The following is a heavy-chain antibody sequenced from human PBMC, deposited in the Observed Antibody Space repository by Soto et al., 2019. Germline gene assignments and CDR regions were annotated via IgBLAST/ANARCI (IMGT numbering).Heavy chain of an antibody. CDR3: ASGGYSGYDPFDY. D-gene: IGHD5-12*01. CDR1: GGSISSYY. J-gene: IGHJ4*02. V-gene: IGHV4-59*01. CDR2: IYYSGST. Sequence: KTSETLSLTCTVSGGSISSYYWSWIRQPPGKGLEWIGYIYYSGSTNYNPSPKSRVTISVDTSKNQFSLKLSSVTAADTAVYYCASGGYSGYDPFDYWGQGTLVTVSS.